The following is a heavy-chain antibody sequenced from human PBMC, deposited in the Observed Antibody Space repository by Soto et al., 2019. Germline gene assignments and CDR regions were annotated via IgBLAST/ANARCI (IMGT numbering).Heavy chain of an antibody. V-gene: IGHV3-30*18. J-gene: IGHJ6*02. CDR2: ISHGENIK. Sequence: QVQLVESGGTVIQPGRSLRLSCAASGFTFSNYGMHWVRQAPGTGLEWVAVISHGENIKAYTDSVKGRFSISRDNSKNTLYLQMNSLKPEDTAVYYCAKLSGSAWHHYYYGMDVWGQGTTVTVSS. CDR1: GFTFSNYG. CDR3: AKLSGSAWHHYYYGMDV. D-gene: IGHD6-19*01.